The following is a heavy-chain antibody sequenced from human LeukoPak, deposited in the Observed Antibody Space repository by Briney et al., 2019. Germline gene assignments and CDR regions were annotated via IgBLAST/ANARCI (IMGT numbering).Heavy chain of an antibody. CDR2: LYSGGGA. D-gene: IGHD2-15*01. V-gene: IGHV3-23*03. CDR1: GFTFSSYA. CDR3: ARGKTSDDIVEDAFDI. J-gene: IGHJ3*02. Sequence: QPGGSLRLSCAASGFTFSSYAMNWVRQAPGKGLEWVSVLYSGGGAYYADSVKDRFTISRDYSQNTLLLQMNSLRAEDTALYYCARGKTSDDIVEDAFDIWGQGTMVAVSS.